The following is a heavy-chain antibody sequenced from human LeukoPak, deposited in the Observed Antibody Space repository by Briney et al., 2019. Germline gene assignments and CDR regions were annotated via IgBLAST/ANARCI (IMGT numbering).Heavy chain of an antibody. J-gene: IGHJ4*02. V-gene: IGHV1-24*01. CDR3: ATSRPGTVTTLLDY. Sequence: ASVKVSCEVSGYTLTELSMHWVRQAPGKGLEWMGGFDPEDGETIYAQKFQGRVTMTEDTSTDTAYMELSSLRSEDTAVYYCATSRPGTVTTLLDYWGQGTLVTVSS. CDR2: FDPEDGET. CDR1: GYTLTELS. D-gene: IGHD4-17*01.